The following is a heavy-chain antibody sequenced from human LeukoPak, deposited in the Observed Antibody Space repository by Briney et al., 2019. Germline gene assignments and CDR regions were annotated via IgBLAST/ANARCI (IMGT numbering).Heavy chain of an antibody. CDR3: AKGVWMGFAAAVTYYFDY. J-gene: IGHJ4*02. CDR2: ISGSGGST. CDR1: GFTFSSYA. V-gene: IGHV3-23*01. Sequence: GSLRLSCAASGFTFSSYAMSWVRQAPGKGLEWVSAISGSGGSTYYADSVKGRFTISRDNSKNTLYLQMSSLRAEDTAVYYCAKGVWMGFAAAVTYYFDYWGQGTLVTVSS. D-gene: IGHD6-13*01.